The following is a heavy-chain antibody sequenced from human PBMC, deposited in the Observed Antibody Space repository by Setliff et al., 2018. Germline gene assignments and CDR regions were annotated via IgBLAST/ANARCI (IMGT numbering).Heavy chain of an antibody. J-gene: IGHJ4*02. V-gene: IGHV3-21*01. CDR2: ISSSSSYI. CDR1: GFTFSSYS. Sequence: PGGSLRLSCAASGFTFSSYSMNWVRQAPGKGLEWVSSISSSSSYIYYADSVKGRFTISRDNAKNSLYLQMNSLRAEDTAVYYCAKDRYSSSWFNDYWGQGTQVTVSS. D-gene: IGHD6-13*01. CDR3: AKDRYSSSWFNDY.